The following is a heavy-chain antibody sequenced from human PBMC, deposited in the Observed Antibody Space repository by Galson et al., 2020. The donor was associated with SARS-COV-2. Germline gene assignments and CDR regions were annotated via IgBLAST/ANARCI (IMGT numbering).Heavy chain of an antibody. Sequence: GESLKISCAASGFTFSSFRMTWVRQAPGKGPEWVAYINGGSTTKYYAESVKGRFTISRDNAENSVYMQMNSLRDEDTAVYYRGRDMALSPTGYRGMDVWGRGTTVTVSS. CDR3: GRDMALSPTGYRGMDV. V-gene: IGHV3-48*02. J-gene: IGHJ6*02. CDR1: GFTFSSFR. CDR2: INGGSTTK. D-gene: IGHD1-1*01.